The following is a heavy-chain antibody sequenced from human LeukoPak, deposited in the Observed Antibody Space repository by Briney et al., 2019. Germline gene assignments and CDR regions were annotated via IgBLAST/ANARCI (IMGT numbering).Heavy chain of an antibody. D-gene: IGHD6-6*01. V-gene: IGHV3-21*01. CDR2: ISSSSSYI. CDR1: GFTFSSYS. Sequence: GGSLRLSCAASGFTFSSYSMNWVRQAPGKGLEWVSSISSSSSYIYYADSVKGRFTISRDNAKNSLYLQMNSLRAEDTAVYYCARDSSASSSSTFDYWGQGTLVTVSS. J-gene: IGHJ4*02. CDR3: ARDSSASSSSTFDY.